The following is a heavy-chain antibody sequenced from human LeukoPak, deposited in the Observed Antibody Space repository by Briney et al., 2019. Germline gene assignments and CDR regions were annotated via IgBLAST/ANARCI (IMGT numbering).Heavy chain of an antibody. CDR2: INHSGST. J-gene: IGHJ6*03. CDR3: ARGGGPLHTYYYYYMDV. D-gene: IGHD3-10*01. Sequence: SETLSLTCAVYGGSFSGYYWSWIRQPPGKGLEWIGEINHSGSTNYNPSPKSRVTISVDTSKNQFSLKLSSVTAADTAVYYCARGGGPLHTYYYYYMDVWGKGTTVTASS. CDR1: GGSFSGYY. V-gene: IGHV4-34*01.